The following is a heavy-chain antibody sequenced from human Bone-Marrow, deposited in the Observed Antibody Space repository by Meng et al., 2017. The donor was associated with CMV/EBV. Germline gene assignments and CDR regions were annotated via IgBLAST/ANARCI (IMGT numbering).Heavy chain of an antibody. CDR2: IVVGSGST. V-gene: IGHV1-58*01. J-gene: IGHJ6*02. Sequence: SVKVSCKASGFTLSSSGVHWVRQARGQRPEWIGWIVVGSGSTNYAQKFQERVTITRDMSTGTAYMDLRSLRSEDTAVYYCATNPFSRYPCYYYGMDVWGQGTMVTVSS. CDR1: GFTLSSSG. CDR3: ATNPFSRYPCYYYGMDV. D-gene: IGHD3-22*01.